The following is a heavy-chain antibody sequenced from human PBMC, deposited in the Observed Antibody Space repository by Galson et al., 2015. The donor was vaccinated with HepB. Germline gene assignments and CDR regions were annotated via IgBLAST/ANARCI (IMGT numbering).Heavy chain of an antibody. J-gene: IGHJ4*02. CDR2: IYWDDDK. CDR1: GFSLSTSGVG. Sequence: PALVKPTQTLTLTCTFSGFSLSTSGVGAGWIRQPPGKALEWLALIYWDDDKRYSPSLKSRLTITKDTSKNQVVLTMTNMDPVATATYYCASWEGGYWGQGTLVTVSS. CDR3: ASWEGGY. V-gene: IGHV2-5*02. D-gene: IGHD1-26*01.